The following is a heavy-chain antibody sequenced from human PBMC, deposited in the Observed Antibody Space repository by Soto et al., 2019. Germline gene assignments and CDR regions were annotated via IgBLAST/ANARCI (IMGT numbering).Heavy chain of an antibody. CDR1: GFTFSSYW. J-gene: IGHJ6*02. Sequence: PGGSLRLSCAASGFTFSSYWMSWVRQAPGKGLEWVANIKQDGSEKYYVDSVKGRFTISRDNAKNSLYLQVNSLRAEDTAVYYCVRDRRRGNYYDSSGYYYPHYYYYGMDVWGQGTTVTVSS. V-gene: IGHV3-7*01. CDR2: IKQDGSEK. CDR3: VRDRRRGNYYDSSGYYYPHYYYYGMDV. D-gene: IGHD3-22*01.